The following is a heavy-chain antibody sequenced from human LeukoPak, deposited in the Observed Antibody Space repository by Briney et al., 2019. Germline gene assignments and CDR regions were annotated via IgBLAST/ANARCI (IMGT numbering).Heavy chain of an antibody. CDR2: FHTAGDT. CDR3: ARGSCSSSACYERLNGLDV. Sequence: PGGSLRLSCAASGFTFSNYDMHWVRQATGKGLEWVSAFHTAGDTHYSGPVKGRFATSRDNAKNSFYLQMNNLRAGDTAVYYCARGSCSSSACYERLNGLDVWGQGTPVTVSS. CDR1: GFTFSNYD. V-gene: IGHV3-13*01. D-gene: IGHD2-2*01. J-gene: IGHJ6*02.